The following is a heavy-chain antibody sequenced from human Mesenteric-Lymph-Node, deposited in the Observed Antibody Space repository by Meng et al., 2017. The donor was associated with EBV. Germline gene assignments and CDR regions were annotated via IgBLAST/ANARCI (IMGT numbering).Heavy chain of an antibody. CDR3: SRDLVGSDDD. CDR1: GFTFSRYW. CDR2: TNEDGGIT. V-gene: IGHV3-74*01. Sequence: EVQQGESGGALVQPGGSLRLSCAASGFTFSRYWMHWVRQAPGKGLVWVSRTNEDGGITTYADSVKGRFTISRDNTKNTLYLQMNSLRAEDTGVYFCSRDLVGSDDDWGQGTLVTVSS. J-gene: IGHJ4*02. D-gene: IGHD6-25*01.